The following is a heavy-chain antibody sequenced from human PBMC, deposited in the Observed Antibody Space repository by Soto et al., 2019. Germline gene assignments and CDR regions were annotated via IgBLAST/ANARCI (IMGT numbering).Heavy chain of an antibody. CDR3: AGDTDCTSGACYIGY. J-gene: IGHJ4*02. CDR2: SSADNGNT. CDR1: GYTFTSFG. V-gene: IGHV1-18*01. Sequence: QVQLVQSGTEVKKPGASVKVSCKASGYTFTSFGISWVRQAPGQGLEWMGWSSADNGNTKYAQNLQGRVTMTTDTSTSTAYMELRSLRSDDTAVYYCAGDTDCTSGACYIGYWGQGTLVTVSS. D-gene: IGHD2-8*01.